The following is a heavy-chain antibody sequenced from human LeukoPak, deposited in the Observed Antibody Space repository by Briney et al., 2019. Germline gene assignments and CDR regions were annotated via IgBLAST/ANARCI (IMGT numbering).Heavy chain of an antibody. CDR3: ARNGHQRGGFNY. V-gene: IGHV4-34*01. CDR1: GGSFSGYY. Sequence: SETLPLTCAVYGGSFSGYYWSWIRQPPGKGLEWIGEINHSGSTNYNPSLKSRVTISVDTTKNQFSLKLSSVTAADTAVYYCARNGHQRGGFNYWGQGTLVTVSS. D-gene: IGHD2-8*01. J-gene: IGHJ4*02. CDR2: INHSGST.